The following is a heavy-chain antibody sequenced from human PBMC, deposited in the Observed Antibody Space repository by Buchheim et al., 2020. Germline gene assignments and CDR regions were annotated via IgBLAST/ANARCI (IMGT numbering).Heavy chain of an antibody. CDR1: GDSIRSSAYF. CDR2: INYSGRA. Sequence: HLHLQESGPGLVKPSETLSLTCSVSGDSIRSSAYFWGWIRQSPGRALEWIASINYSGRAFYNPSLESRVNMSLDTSNNQFSLKLHSVTAADTAVYYCAREGWGAKSEDDDWGPGTL. CDR3: AREGWGAKSEDDD. D-gene: IGHD3-16*01. V-gene: IGHV4-39*07. J-gene: IGHJ4*02.